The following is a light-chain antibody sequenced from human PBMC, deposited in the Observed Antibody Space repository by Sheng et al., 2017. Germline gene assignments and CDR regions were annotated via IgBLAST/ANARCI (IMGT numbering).Light chain of an antibody. CDR1: QSVLYSSKNY. V-gene: IGKV4-1*01. CDR3: QQYYRTPPT. J-gene: IGKJ1*01. Sequence: DIVMTQSPDSLAVSLGERAAFNCKSSQSVLYSSKNYLAWYQQNQDSLLSYSFTGHLPGHPGVPDRFTGSGWGQISLSTISSLQAEDVAVYYCQQYYRTPPTFDQGP. CDR2: GHL.